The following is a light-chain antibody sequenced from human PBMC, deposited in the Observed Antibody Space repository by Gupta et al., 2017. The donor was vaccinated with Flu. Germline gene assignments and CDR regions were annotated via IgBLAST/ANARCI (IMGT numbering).Light chain of an antibody. J-gene: IGLJ2*01. CDR1: SSDVGGYDS. Sequence: QSALTQPASVSGSPGQSITISCTGTSSDVGGYDSVSWYQQHPGKTPKVMIYDVSNRPSGVSNRFSGSKSGNTAFLTISGLQAEDEADYYCSSYTDSHTLLFGGGTKLTVL. CDR2: DVS. CDR3: SSYTDSHTLL. V-gene: IGLV2-14*01.